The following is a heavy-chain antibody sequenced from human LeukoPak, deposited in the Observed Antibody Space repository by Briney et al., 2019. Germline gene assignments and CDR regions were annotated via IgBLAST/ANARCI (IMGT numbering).Heavy chain of an antibody. J-gene: IGHJ3*02. CDR3: TTLFYYDSSGYPPAPLI. Sequence: GGSLRLSCAASGFTFSNAWMSWVRQAPGKGLEWVGRIKSKTDGGTTDYAGPVKGRFTISRDDSKNTLYLQMNSLKTEDTAVYYCTTLFYYDSSGYPPAPLIWGQGTMVTVSS. CDR2: IKSKTDGGTT. CDR1: GFTFSNAW. V-gene: IGHV3-15*01. D-gene: IGHD3-22*01.